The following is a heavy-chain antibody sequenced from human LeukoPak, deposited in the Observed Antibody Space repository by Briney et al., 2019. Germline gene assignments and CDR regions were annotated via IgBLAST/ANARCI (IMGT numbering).Heavy chain of an antibody. J-gene: IGHJ4*02. Sequence: SVKVSCKASGGTFSSYAISWVRQAPGQGLEWMGGIIPIFGTANYAQKFQGRVTITADKSTSTAYMELSSLRSEDTAVYYCARSGGYDFEGFEGFLDYWGQGTLVTVSS. CDR1: GGTFSSYA. V-gene: IGHV1-69*06. D-gene: IGHD5-12*01. CDR3: ARSGGYDFEGFEGFLDY. CDR2: IIPIFGTA.